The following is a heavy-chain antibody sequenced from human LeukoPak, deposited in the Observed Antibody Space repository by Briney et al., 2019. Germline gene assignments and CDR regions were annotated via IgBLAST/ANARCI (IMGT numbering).Heavy chain of an antibody. J-gene: IGHJ4*02. CDR3: ARADYYGSRVYFDY. V-gene: IGHV4-59*01. CDR1: GGSISSYY. Sequence: PSETLSLTCTVSGGSISSYYWSWIRQPPRTGLEWIGYIYYSGSTNYNPSLKSRVTISVDTSKNQFSLKLSSVTAADTAVYYCARADYYGSRVYFDYWGQGTLVTVSS. CDR2: IYYSGST. D-gene: IGHD3-10*01.